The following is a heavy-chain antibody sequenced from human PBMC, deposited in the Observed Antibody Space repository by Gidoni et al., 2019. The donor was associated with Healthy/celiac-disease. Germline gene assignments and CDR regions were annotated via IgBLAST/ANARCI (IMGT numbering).Heavy chain of an antibody. V-gene: IGHV1-46*01. J-gene: IGHJ4*02. CDR2: LNPSGGST. Sequence: QVQLVHSGAEVKNPVASVQVSCKASAYSFTSYYMHWVRQAPGQGREWIGILNPSGGSTSYAQKFQGRVTMTRDTSTSTVYKELSSLRSEETAVYYCAREAVGATLECDYWGQGTLVTVSS. D-gene: IGHD1-26*01. CDR3: AREAVGATLECDY. CDR1: AYSFTSYY.